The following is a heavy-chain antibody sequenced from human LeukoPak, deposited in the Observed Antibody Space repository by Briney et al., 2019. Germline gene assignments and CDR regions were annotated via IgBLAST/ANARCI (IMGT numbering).Heavy chain of an antibody. D-gene: IGHD5-24*01. Sequence: ASVKVSCKASGYTFTGYYMHWVRQAPGQGLEWMGWINPNSGGTNYAQKFQGRVTMTRDTSISTAYMELSRLRSDDTAVYYCARGGDGYNYFKVPRAFDIWGQGTMVTVSS. J-gene: IGHJ3*02. CDR1: GYTFTGYY. CDR3: ARGGDGYNYFKVPRAFDI. V-gene: IGHV1-2*02. CDR2: INPNSGGT.